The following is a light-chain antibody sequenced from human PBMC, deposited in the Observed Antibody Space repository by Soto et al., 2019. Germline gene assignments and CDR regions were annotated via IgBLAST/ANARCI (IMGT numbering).Light chain of an antibody. V-gene: IGKV3-15*01. J-gene: IGKJ5*01. CDR2: DAS. CDR3: QQYKNWPL. Sequence: EVVMTQSPGTLSVSPGERATLFCRASQSVRSSLAWYQQKPGQAPRLFIYDASTRATGIPARFSGSGSGTEFTLTISSLQSEDFAVYYCQQYKNWPLFGQGARLAIK. CDR1: QSVRSS.